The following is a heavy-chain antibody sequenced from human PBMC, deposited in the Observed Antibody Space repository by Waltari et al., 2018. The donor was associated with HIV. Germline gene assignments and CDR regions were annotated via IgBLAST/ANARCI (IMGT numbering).Heavy chain of an antibody. D-gene: IGHD3-10*01. CDR2: AYVTGAT. CDR1: GGLIYERNFW. CDR3: ARATFFMVRGVSPYYVFNGVDV. J-gene: IGHJ6*02. Sequence: QVQLEESGLVPVKLCQTPFPKCPLAGGLIYERNFWVCWDAAPAGKGPEWSGLAYVTGATNYNPALRGRVSISVDPSKRQISLRLTSVTAADTAVYYCARATFFMVRGVSPYYVFNGVDVWGRGTTVTVSS. V-gene: IGHV4-61*02.